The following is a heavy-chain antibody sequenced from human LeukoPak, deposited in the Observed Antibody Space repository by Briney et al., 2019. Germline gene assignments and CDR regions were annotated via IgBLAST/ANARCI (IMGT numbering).Heavy chain of an antibody. CDR1: GFTFRSYA. CDR3: ARAFSTTAFDY. J-gene: IGHJ4*02. CDR2: ISDRSDKT. D-gene: IGHD4-17*01. Sequence: GGSLRLACSASGFTFRSYAMTWVRQAPGKGLEWVSTISDRSDKTYYADSVKGQFTISRDNSKNTLYLQMNSLRAEDTAVYYCARAFSTTAFDYWGQGTLVTVSS. V-gene: IGHV3-23*01.